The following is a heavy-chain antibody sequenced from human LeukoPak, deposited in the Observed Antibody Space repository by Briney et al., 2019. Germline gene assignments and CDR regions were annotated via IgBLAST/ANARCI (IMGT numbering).Heavy chain of an antibody. V-gene: IGHV3-23*01. CDR2: ISGSGGST. Sequence: GGSLRLSCAASGFTFSSYAMSWVRQAPGKGREWVSAISGSGGSTYYADSVKGRFTISRDNSKNTLYLQMNSLRAEDTAVYYCAKDFGVYCGGDCYTDYWGQGTLVTVSS. D-gene: IGHD2-21*02. CDR3: AKDFGVYCGGDCYTDY. J-gene: IGHJ4*02. CDR1: GFTFSSYA.